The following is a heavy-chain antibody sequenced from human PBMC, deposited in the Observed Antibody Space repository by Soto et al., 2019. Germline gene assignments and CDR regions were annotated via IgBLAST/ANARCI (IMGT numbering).Heavy chain of an antibody. Sequence: QVQLVQSGAEVKKPGASVKVSCKASGYTFTGYYMHWVRQAPGQGLEWMGWINPNSGGTNYAQKFQGVFTMTRDTSISTADMELSMLRSDDKDVDYCARGTRVVRLADYYYYMDVWGKGTTVTVSS. CDR1: GYTFTGYY. V-gene: IGHV1-2*02. CDR3: ARGTRVVRLADYYYYMDV. CDR2: INPNSGGT. J-gene: IGHJ6*03. D-gene: IGHD2-2*01.